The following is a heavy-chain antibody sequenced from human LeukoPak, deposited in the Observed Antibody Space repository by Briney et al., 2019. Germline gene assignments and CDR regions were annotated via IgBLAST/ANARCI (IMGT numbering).Heavy chain of an antibody. CDR3: AREYYYDSSGYYSAGYYYYGMDV. J-gene: IGHJ6*02. D-gene: IGHD3-22*01. CDR2: IKQDGSEK. CDR1: GFTFSSYW. Sequence: GGSLRLSCAASGFTFSSYWMSWFRQAPGKGLEWVANIKQDGSEKYYVDSVKGRFTISRDNAKNSLYLQMNSLRAEDTAVYYCAREYYYDSSGYYSAGYYYYGMDVWGQGTTVTVSS. V-gene: IGHV3-7*01.